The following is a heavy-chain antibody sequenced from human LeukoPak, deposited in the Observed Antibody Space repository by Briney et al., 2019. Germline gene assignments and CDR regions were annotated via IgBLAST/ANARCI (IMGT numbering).Heavy chain of an antibody. Sequence: GGSLRLSCAASGFTFSDYYMSWIRQPPGKGLEWVSYISSSSSTIYYADSVKGRFTISRDNAKNSVYLQTNSLRGEDTAVYYCARDRHYINYWGQGTLVTVSS. CDR1: GFTFSDYY. CDR3: ARDRHYINY. V-gene: IGHV3-11*01. J-gene: IGHJ4*02. CDR2: ISSSSSTI.